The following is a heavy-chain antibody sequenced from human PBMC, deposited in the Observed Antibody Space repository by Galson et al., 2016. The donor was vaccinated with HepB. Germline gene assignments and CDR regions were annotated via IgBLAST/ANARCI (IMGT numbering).Heavy chain of an antibody. V-gene: IGHV3-23*01. CDR1: GFTFRSYA. J-gene: IGHJ4*02. D-gene: IGHD5-12*01. CDR3: ARSYVDIVATMAAPYDY. CDR2: ISGTDGST. Sequence: SLRLSCAASGFTFRSYAMAWVRQAPGKGLEWVSGISGTDGSTYYADSVKGRFTISRDNSKNTLSLQMNSLRVEDTAVYYCARSYVDIVATMAAPYDYWGQGTLVTVSS.